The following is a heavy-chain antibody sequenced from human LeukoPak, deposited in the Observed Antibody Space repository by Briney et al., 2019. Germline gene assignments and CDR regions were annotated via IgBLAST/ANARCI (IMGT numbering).Heavy chain of an antibody. CDR1: GGSISSSSYY. V-gene: IGHV4-39*07. CDR2: IYYSGST. Sequence: SETLSLTCTVSGGSISSSSYYWGWIRQPPGKGLEWIGSIYYSGSTNYNPSLKSRVTISVDTSKNQFSLKLSSVTAADTAVYYCARDRGTKWFDYWGQGTLVTVSS. D-gene: IGHD3-16*01. CDR3: ARDRGTKWFDY. J-gene: IGHJ4*02.